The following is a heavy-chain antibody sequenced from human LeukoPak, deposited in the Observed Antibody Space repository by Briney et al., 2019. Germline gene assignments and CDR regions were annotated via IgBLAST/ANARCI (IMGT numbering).Heavy chain of an antibody. CDR2: INHSGST. CDR3: ARDYVGVAGTFDY. D-gene: IGHD6-19*01. V-gene: IGHV4-34*01. CDR1: GGSFSGYY. J-gene: IGHJ4*02. Sequence: SETLSLTCAVYGGSFSGYYWSWIRQPPGKGLEWTGEINHSGSTNYNPSLKSRVSISVDTSKNLFSLKLSSVTAADTAVYFCARDYVGVAGTFDYWGQGTLVTVSS.